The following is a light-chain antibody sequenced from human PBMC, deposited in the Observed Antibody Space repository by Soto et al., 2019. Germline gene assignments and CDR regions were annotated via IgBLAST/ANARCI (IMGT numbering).Light chain of an antibody. Sequence: QSVLTQPPSASAAPGQKVTISCSGSSSNIGNNYVSWYQQLPGTAPKLLIYENNKRPSGIPDRYSGSKSGTSATLGITGPQTGDEDDYYCGTWDSSLSAYVFGTGTQLTVL. CDR1: SSNIGNNY. J-gene: IGLJ1*01. CDR3: GTWDSSLSAYV. V-gene: IGLV1-51*02. CDR2: ENN.